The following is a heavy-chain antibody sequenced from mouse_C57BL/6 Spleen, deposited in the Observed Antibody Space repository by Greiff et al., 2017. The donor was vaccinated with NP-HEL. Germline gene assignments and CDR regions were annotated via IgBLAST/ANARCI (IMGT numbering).Heavy chain of an antibody. CDR2: IYPGSGST. CDR3: AAVTAVVEGYAMDY. CDR1: GYTFTSYW. D-gene: IGHD1-1*01. J-gene: IGHJ4*01. Sequence: VQLQQPGAELVKPGASVKMSCKASGYTFTSYWITWVKQRPGQGLEWIGDIYPGSGSTNYNEKFKSKATLTVDTSSSPAYMQLSSLTSEDSAVYYCAAVTAVVEGYAMDYWGQGTSVTVSS. V-gene: IGHV1-55*01.